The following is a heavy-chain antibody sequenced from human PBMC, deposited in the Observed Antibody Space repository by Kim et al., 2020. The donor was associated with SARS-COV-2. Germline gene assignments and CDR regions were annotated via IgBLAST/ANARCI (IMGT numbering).Heavy chain of an antibody. J-gene: IGHJ4*02. CDR3: ARGSPLDY. V-gene: IGHV4-30-4*07. Sequence: GGTSYNASLESRVTISADTSKNQFSLNLKSLTAADTAIYYCARGSPLDYWGQGSLVTVSS. CDR2: GGT. D-gene: IGHD6-6*01.